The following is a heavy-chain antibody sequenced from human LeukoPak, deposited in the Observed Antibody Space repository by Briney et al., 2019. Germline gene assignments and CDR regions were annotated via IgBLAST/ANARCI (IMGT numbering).Heavy chain of an antibody. CDR1: GGSISSNNYY. CDR2: IYYSGST. D-gene: IGHD6-19*01. J-gene: IGHJ4*02. V-gene: IGHV4-39*01. Sequence: SETLSLTCSVSGGSISSNNYYWGWIRQPPGKGLEWIGSIYYSGSTYYNPSLKSRVTISVDTSKNQFSLKLSSVTAADTAVYFCARTGHSSDWFAGFYYWGQGTLVTVSS. CDR3: ARTGHSSDWFAGFYY.